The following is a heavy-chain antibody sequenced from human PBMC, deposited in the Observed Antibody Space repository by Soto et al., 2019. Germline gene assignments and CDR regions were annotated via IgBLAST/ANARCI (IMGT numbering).Heavy chain of an antibody. CDR3: ARGLNGYLHYFDY. V-gene: IGHV1-3*01. D-gene: IGHD5-18*01. Sequence: AAPVKVSCKASRDTFTSYAMHWVRQAPGQRLEWMGWINAGNGNTKYSQKFQGRVTITRDTSASTAYMELSSLRSEDTAVYYCARGLNGYLHYFDYWGQGTPVTVSS. J-gene: IGHJ4*02. CDR2: INAGNGNT. CDR1: RDTFTSYA.